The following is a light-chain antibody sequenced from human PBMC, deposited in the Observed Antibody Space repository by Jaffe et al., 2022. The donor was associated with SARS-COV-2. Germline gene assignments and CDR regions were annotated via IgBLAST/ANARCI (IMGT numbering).Light chain of an antibody. Sequence: DIQMTQSPSSLSASVGDRVTITCRASQSISSHLNWYQQKPGKAPKLLIYGASSLQSGVPSRFSGSGSGPDFTLTISSLQPEDFATYSCQQTFTTPWTFGQGTRVEVK. J-gene: IGKJ1*01. V-gene: IGKV1-39*01. CDR2: GAS. CDR1: QSISSH. CDR3: QQTFTTPWT.